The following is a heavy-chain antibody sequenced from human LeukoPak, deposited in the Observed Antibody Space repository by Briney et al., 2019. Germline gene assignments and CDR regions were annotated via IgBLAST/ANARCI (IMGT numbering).Heavy chain of an antibody. CDR3: ARVNGGSYYLDY. D-gene: IGHD1-26*01. Sequence: ASVKVSCKASGYTFTSHYMHWVRRAPGQGLEWMEIINPSGGSTTYAQNFQGRVTMTRDMSTSTVYMELSSLRSEDTAVYYCARVNGGSYYLDYWGQGTLVTVSS. CDR2: INPSGGST. V-gene: IGHV1-46*01. CDR1: GYTFTSHY. J-gene: IGHJ4*02.